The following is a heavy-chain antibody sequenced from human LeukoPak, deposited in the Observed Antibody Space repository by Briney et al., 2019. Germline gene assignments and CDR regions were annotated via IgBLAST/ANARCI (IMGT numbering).Heavy chain of an antibody. J-gene: IGHJ4*02. CDR2: ISGSGGST. CDR3: AKGPPIAVAGTAGGY. V-gene: IGHV3-23*01. D-gene: IGHD6-19*01. Sequence: GGSLRLSCAASGFTFSSYGMHWVRQAPGKGLEWVSAISGSGGSTYYADSVKGRFTISRDNSKNTLYLQMNSLRAEDTAVYYCAKGPPIAVAGTAGGYWGQGTLVTVSS. CDR1: GFTFSSYG.